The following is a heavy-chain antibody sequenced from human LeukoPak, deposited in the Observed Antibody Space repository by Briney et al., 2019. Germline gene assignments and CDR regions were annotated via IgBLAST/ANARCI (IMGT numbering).Heavy chain of an antibody. CDR1: GYSFIDYY. Sequence: GASVKVSCKTSGYSFIDYYIHWVRQAPGQGLEWMGWINSNSADTNYAQNFQGRVTMTRDTSISTAYMELSRLRSDDTALYYCARDGVFSISGYYDSSGYGFDIWGQGTMVAVSS. D-gene: IGHD3-22*01. J-gene: IGHJ3*02. CDR2: INSNSADT. CDR3: ARDGVFSISGYYDSSGYGFDI. V-gene: IGHV1-2*02.